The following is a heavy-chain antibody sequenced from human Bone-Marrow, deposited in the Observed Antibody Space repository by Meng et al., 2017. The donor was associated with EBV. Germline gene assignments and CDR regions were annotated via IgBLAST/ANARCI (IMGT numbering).Heavy chain of an antibody. Sequence: VQLVESGXGLIQPGGSXRLAGAASGFTVSNYAMHWVRQAPGKGLEWVSIISYDGSNKYYADSVKGRFTISRDNSKNTLYLQMNNLRPEDTAVYYCATVASWYLLPEYLQHWGQGTLVAVSS. D-gene: IGHD6-13*01. CDR2: ISYDGSNK. CDR3: ATVASWYLLPEYLQH. J-gene: IGHJ1*01. CDR1: GFTVSNYA. V-gene: IGHV3-30*01.